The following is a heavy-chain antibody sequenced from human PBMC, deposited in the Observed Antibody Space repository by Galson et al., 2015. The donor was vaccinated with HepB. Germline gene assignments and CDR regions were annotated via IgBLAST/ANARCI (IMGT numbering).Heavy chain of an antibody. CDR2: ISAYNGNT. CDR1: GYTFTSYG. J-gene: IGHJ6*02. V-gene: IGHV1-18*04. CDR3: AREWEQDYYYYGMDV. Sequence: SCKASGYTFTSYGISWVRQAPGQGLEWMGWISAYNGNTNYAQKLQGRVTMTTDTSTSTAYMELRSLRSDDTAVYYCAREWEQDYYYYGMDVWGQGTTVTVSS. D-gene: IGHD1-26*01.